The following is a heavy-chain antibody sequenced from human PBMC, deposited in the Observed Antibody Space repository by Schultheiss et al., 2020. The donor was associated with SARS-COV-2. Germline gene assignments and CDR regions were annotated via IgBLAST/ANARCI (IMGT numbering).Heavy chain of an antibody. D-gene: IGHD1-26*01. CDR2: IYTSGST. CDR3: ARGPDSGSYYAWFAT. V-gene: IGHV4-4*07. Sequence: TLSLTCTVSGGSISSYYWSWIRQPAGKGLEWIGRIYTSGSTYYNPSLKSRVTISVDTSKNQFSLKLSSVTAADTAVYYCARGPDSGSYYAWFATWGQGTLVTVSS. CDR1: GGSISSYY. J-gene: IGHJ5*02.